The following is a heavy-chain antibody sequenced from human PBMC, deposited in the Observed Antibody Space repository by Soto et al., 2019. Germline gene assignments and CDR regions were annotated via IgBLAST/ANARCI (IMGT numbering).Heavy chain of an antibody. V-gene: IGHV1-18*01. J-gene: IGHJ4*02. CDR2: ISAYNGNT. Sequence: ASVKVSCKASGYTFTSYAMHWVRQAPGQGLEWMGWISAYNGNTNYAQKLQGRVTMTTDTSTSTAYMELRSLRSDDTAVYYCARDAAMGLFDYWGQGTLVTVSS. D-gene: IGHD1-26*01. CDR3: ARDAAMGLFDY. CDR1: GYTFTSYA.